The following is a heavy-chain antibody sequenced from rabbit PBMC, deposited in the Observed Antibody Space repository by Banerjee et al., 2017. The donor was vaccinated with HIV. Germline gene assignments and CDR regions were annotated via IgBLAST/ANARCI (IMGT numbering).Heavy chain of an antibody. D-gene: IGHD4-1*01. J-gene: IGHJ4*01. V-gene: IGHV1S45*01. CDR2: IYADSGGST. CDR1: GFSFSSVHD. CDR3: AREVAGTEPFDL. Sequence: QEQLEESGGDLVKPGASLTLTCTASGFSFSSVHDMCWVRQAPGKGLEWIGCIYADSGGSTYYASWARGRFTISKTSSTTVTLRMTSLTAADTATYFCAREVAGTEPFDLWGPGTLVTVS.